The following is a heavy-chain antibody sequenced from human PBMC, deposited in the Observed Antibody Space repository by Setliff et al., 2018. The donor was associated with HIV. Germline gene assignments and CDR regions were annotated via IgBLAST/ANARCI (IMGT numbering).Heavy chain of an antibody. D-gene: IGHD3-9*01. J-gene: IGHJ6*02. Sequence: SETLSLTCTVSGGSIGSGSYYWSWIRQPAGKRLEWIGHIYTSGSTNYNPSLKSRVTISVDTSKNQFSLKLCSVTAADTAVYYCARTDWARTSYYYYYGMNVWGQGTTVTVSS. CDR2: IYTSGST. V-gene: IGHV4-61*09. CDR3: ARTDWARTSYYYYYGMNV. CDR1: GGSIGSGSYY.